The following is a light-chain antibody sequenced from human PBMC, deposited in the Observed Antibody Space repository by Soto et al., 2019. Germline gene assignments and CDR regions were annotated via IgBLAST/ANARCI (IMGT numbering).Light chain of an antibody. J-gene: IGKJ1*01. Sequence: EIVLTQSPGTLSLSPGERATLSCRASQSVSTRSLAWYQQKPGQAPRLLISGASSRAADIPDRFSGSGSGTDFTLPINRLEPEDFAVYYCQQYDSSPRPFGQGTKVE. CDR1: QSVSTRS. V-gene: IGKV3-20*01. CDR2: GAS. CDR3: QQYDSSPRP.